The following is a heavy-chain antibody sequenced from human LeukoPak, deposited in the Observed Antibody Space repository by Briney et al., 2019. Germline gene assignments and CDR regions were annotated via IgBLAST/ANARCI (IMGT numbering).Heavy chain of an antibody. Sequence: PGGSLRLSCAASGLTFNNYAMNWVRQAPGKGLEWVSAISGSGDRIYCADSVKGRFTISRDNSKNTLYLQMNTMRGEDTAVYFCAKAKAKSGSYYFDYWGQGTLVTVSS. CDR2: ISGSGDRI. CDR3: AKAKAKSGSYYFDY. CDR1: GLTFNNYA. D-gene: IGHD1-26*01. J-gene: IGHJ4*02. V-gene: IGHV3-23*01.